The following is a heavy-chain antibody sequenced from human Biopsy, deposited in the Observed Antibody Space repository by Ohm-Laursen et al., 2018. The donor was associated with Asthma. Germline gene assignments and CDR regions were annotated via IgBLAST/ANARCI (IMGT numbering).Heavy chain of an antibody. J-gene: IGHJ3*02. V-gene: IGHV1-3*01. Sequence: GASVKVSCKASGYTFINFAIHWVRQAPGQRLEWMGWINAGNGNTKYSQKFQGRVSITRDTSARTAYMDLSSLRSEDTAVYYCARTYFDFLTEQVNDAFAIWGQGTVVTVSS. CDR1: GYTFINFA. CDR2: INAGNGNT. D-gene: IGHD3-9*01. CDR3: ARTYFDFLTEQVNDAFAI.